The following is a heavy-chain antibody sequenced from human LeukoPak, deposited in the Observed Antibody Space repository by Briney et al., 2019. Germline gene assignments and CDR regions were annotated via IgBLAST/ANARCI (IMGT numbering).Heavy chain of an antibody. CDR1: GDSMSSIDW. V-gene: IGHV4-4*02. CDR2: IHHTGST. Sequence: SGTLSLTCAVSGDSMSSIDWWSWVRQPPGKGLEWIGEIHHTGSTNYNPSLKSRVTISVDMSKNQFSLSLRSVTAADTAVYYCARGALLWFGAKMEYYFDYWGQGTPLTVSS. J-gene: IGHJ4*02. D-gene: IGHD3-10*01. CDR3: ARGALLWFGAKMEYYFDY.